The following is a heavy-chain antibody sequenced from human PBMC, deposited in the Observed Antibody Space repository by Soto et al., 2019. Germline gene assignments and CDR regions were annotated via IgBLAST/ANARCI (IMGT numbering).Heavy chain of an antibody. CDR1: GGSISSSY. CDR2: IYYSGST. D-gene: IGHD4-17*01. V-gene: IGHV4-59*13. Sequence: QVQLQESGPGLVKPSETLSLTCTVSGGSISSSYWTWIRQPPGKGLGWIGYIYYSGSTNYNPSLKSRVTISVDTSKNQFSLKLSSVTAADTAVYYCARDPSYGGNSGWFDPWGQGTLVTVSS. CDR3: ARDPSYGGNSGWFDP. J-gene: IGHJ5*02.